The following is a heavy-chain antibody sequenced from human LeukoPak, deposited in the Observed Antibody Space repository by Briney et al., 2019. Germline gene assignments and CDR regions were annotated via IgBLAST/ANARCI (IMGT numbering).Heavy chain of an antibody. CDR2: IYYSGST. CDR1: GGSISSYY. CDR3: AGHYDSSGYYFDY. J-gene: IGHJ4*02. V-gene: IGHV4-59*08. D-gene: IGHD3-22*01. Sequence: SETLSLTCTVSGGSISSYYWSWIRQPPGKGLEWIGYIYYSGSTNYNPSLKSRVTISVDTSKNQFSLKLSSVTAADTAVYYCAGHYDSSGYYFDYWGRGTLVTVSS.